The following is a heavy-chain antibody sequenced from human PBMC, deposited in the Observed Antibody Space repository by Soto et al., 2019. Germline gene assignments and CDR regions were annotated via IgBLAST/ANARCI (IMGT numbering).Heavy chain of an antibody. D-gene: IGHD6-19*01. CDR3: ASHGDSSGWRSFDY. V-gene: IGHV5-10-1*01. CDR2: IDPSDSYT. CDR1: GYSFTSYW. J-gene: IGHJ4*02. Sequence: PGESLKISCKGSGYSFTSYWISWVRQMPGKGLEWMGRIDPSDSYTNYSPSFQGHDTISADKSISTAYLQWSSLKASDTAMYYCASHGDSSGWRSFDYWGQGTLVTVSS.